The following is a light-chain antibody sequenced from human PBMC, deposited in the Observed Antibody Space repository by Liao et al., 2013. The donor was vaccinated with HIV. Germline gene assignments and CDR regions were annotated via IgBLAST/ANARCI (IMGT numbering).Light chain of an antibody. V-gene: IGLV3-21*01. CDR3: QVWDNNHDHLGVV. Sequence: SYELTQPPSVSVAPGKTARITCGGDNIGDKGVHWYQQKPGQAPTFVIYYDTNRPSGIPERFSGSNPGITATLTISRVEAGDEADYYCQVWDNNHDHLGVVFGGGTKLIVL. J-gene: IGLJ2*01. CDR1: NIGDKG. CDR2: YDT.